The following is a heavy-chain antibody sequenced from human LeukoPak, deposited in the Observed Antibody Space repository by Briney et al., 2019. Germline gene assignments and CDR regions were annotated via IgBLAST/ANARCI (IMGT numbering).Heavy chain of an antibody. CDR2: IDDSAKTT. J-gene: IGHJ4*02. D-gene: IGHD3/OR15-3a*01. CDR3: AKVATWTYFDS. CDR1: GFTFSSYA. Sequence: GGSLRLSCAASGFTFSSYAMSWVRLAPGKGLAWVSTIDDSAKTTYYADSVKGRFTISRDNSKNTLYLQLAGLRVEDTAVYYCAKVATWTYFDSWGQGTLVTVSS. V-gene: IGHV3-23*01.